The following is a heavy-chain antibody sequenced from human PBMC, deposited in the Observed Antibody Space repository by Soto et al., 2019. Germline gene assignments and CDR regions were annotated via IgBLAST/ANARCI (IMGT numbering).Heavy chain of an antibody. CDR3: ARGDMDPTYDYGHN. CDR2: IIPILGIA. CDR1: GGTFSSYT. D-gene: IGHD4-17*01. J-gene: IGHJ4*02. V-gene: IGHV1-69*02. Sequence: QVQLVQSGAEVKKPGSSVKVSCKASGGTFSSYTISWVRQAPGQGLEWMGRIIPILGIANYAQKFQGRVTITADKSTSTAYMELSSLRSEDTAVYYWARGDMDPTYDYGHNWGQGTLVTVSS.